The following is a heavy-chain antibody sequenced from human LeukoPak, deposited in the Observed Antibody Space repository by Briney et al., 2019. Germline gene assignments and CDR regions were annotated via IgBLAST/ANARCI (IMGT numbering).Heavy chain of an antibody. J-gene: IGHJ3*02. CDR1: GGSISSGSYY. Sequence: SETLSLTCTVSGGSISSGSYYWSWIRQPAGKGLEWIGRIYTSGSTNYNPSLKSRVTISVDTSKNQFSLKLSSVTAADTAVYYCAREEAYDFWSGYPDAFDIWGQGTMVTVSS. CDR3: AREEAYDFWSGYPDAFDI. D-gene: IGHD3-3*01. CDR2: IYTSGST. V-gene: IGHV4-61*02.